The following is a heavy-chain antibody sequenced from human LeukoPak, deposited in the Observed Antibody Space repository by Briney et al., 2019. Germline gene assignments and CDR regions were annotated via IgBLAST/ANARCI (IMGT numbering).Heavy chain of an antibody. CDR3: ARDGHYYDRRIRGFDI. CDR1: GGTFSSYA. V-gene: IGHV1-69*05. Sequence: SVKVSCKASGGTFSSYAIGWVRQAPGQGLEWMGRIIPIFGTANYAQKFQGRVTITTDESTSTAYMELSSLRSEDTAVYYCARDGHYYDRRIRGFDIGGQGTMVTVSS. J-gene: IGHJ3*02. CDR2: IIPIFGTA. D-gene: IGHD3-22*01.